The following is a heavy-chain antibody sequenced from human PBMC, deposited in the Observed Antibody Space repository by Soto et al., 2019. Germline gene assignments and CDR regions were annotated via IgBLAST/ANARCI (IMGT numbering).Heavy chain of an antibody. CDR3: ARGGYELLYAMDV. D-gene: IGHD2-2*01. CDR1: GGSITSGDYY. CDR2: IYYTGST. J-gene: IGHJ6*02. Sequence: QVQLQESGPGLVKPSQTLSLTCSVSGGSITSGDYYWSWIRQPPGRGLEWIGYIYYTGSTYYNPSLQSPFTISGDTANNQLSLKVNSVGAADTAVYYCARGGYELLYAMDVWGQGTTVTVSS. V-gene: IGHV4-30-4*01.